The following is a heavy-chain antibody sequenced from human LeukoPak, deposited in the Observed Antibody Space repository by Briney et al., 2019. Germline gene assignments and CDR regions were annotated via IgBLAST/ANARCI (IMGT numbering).Heavy chain of an antibody. CDR1: GFIFSNFW. CDR3: ARDDMWAFDY. Sequence: GGSLRLSCAASGFIFSNFWMSWARQAPGKGLEWVANIKQDGSEKYYVDSVKGRFTISRDNAKNSLNLQMNSLRDDDTAVYYCARDDMWAFDYWGQGTLVTVSS. CDR2: IKQDGSEK. J-gene: IGHJ4*02. D-gene: IGHD1-26*01. V-gene: IGHV3-7*01.